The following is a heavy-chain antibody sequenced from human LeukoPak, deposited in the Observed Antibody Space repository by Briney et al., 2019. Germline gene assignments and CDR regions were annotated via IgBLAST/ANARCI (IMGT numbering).Heavy chain of an antibody. J-gene: IGHJ5*02. CDR1: GFTFSSYA. V-gene: IGHV3-30-3*01. CDR3: AREGGGYCSSTSCSPDWFDP. CDR2: ISYDGSNK. D-gene: IGHD2-2*01. Sequence: GRSLRLSCAASGFTFSSYAMHWVRQAPGKGLEWVAVISYDGSNKYYADSVKGRFTISRDNAKNSLYLQMNSLRAEDTAVYYCAREGGGYCSSTSCSPDWFDPWGQGTLVTVSS.